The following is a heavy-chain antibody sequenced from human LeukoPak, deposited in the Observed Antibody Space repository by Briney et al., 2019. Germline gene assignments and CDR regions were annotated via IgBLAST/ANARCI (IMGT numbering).Heavy chain of an antibody. CDR3: VRDIFFSGAGSSRPFDY. CDR2: TYYRSKWHN. Sequence: SQTLSLTCAISGDSVASNIPTWTWIRQSPSRGLEWLARTYYRSKWHNDYAVSVKSRITINADTSKNQFSLHLNSVTPEDTAIYYCVRDIFFSGAGSSRPFDYWGQGTLVTVSS. D-gene: IGHD3-10*01. V-gene: IGHV6-1*01. J-gene: IGHJ4*02. CDR1: GDSVASNIPT.